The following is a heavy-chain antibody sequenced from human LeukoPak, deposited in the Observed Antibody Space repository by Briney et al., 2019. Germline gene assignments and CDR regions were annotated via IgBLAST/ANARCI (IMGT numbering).Heavy chain of an antibody. CDR3: ARGPQGYSSSAYYFDY. Sequence: PGGSLRLSCAASGFTVSSTYMSWVRQAPGKGLEWVSVIYSGGSTDYADSVKGRFTISRDNSKNTLYLQMGSLRPEDMAVYYCARGPQGYSSSAYYFDYWGQGALVTVSS. D-gene: IGHD6-13*01. J-gene: IGHJ4*02. V-gene: IGHV3-66*01. CDR1: GFTVSSTY. CDR2: IYSGGST.